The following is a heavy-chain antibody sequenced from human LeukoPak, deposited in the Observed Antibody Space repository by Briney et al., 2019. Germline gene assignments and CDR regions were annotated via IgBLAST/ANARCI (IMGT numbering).Heavy chain of an antibody. V-gene: IGHV3-30*18. CDR3: AKDSEQGRYFPYPGYFDY. D-gene: IGHD3-9*01. Sequence: PGRSLRLSCAASGFTFSSYGMHWVRQAPGKGVEWGAVIPYDGSNKYYADSVKGRFTISRDNSKNTLYLQMNSLRAEDTAVYYCAKDSEQGRYFPYPGYFDYWGQGTLVTVSS. J-gene: IGHJ4*02. CDR2: IPYDGSNK. CDR1: GFTFSSYG.